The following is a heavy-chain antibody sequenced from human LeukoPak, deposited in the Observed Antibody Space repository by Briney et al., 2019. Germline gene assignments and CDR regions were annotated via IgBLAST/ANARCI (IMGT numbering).Heavy chain of an antibody. CDR3: ARVGYYDSSGYPAAAFDI. CDR2: IYYSGST. J-gene: IGHJ3*02. V-gene: IGHV4-31*03. Sequence: SETLSLTCTVSGGSISSCGYYWSWIRQHPGKGLEWIGYIYYSGSTYYNPSLKSRVTISVDTSKNQFSLKLSSVTAADTAVYYCARVGYYDSSGYPAAAFDIWGQGTMVTVSS. CDR1: GGSISSCGYY. D-gene: IGHD3-22*01.